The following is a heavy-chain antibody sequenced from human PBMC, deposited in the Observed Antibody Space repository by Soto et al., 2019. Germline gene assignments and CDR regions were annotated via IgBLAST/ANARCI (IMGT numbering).Heavy chain of an antibody. Sequence: PSETLSLTCTVSGGSISSGDYYWSWIRQPPGKGLEWIGYICYSGSTYYNPSLKSRVTISVDTSKNQFSLKLSSVTAADTAVYYCARAGIRFLEWPIFEAHNWFDPWGQGTLVTVSS. CDR1: GGSISSGDYY. CDR3: ARAGIRFLEWPIFEAHNWFDP. D-gene: IGHD3-3*01. J-gene: IGHJ5*02. V-gene: IGHV4-30-4*01. CDR2: ICYSGST.